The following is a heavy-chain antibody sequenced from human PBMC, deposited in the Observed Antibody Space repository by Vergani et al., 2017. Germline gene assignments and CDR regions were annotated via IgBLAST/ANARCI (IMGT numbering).Heavy chain of an antibody. CDR3: AKWGPRITMRALGAFDI. V-gene: IGHV3-23*01. J-gene: IGHJ3*02. CDR1: GFTFSSYA. D-gene: IGHD3-22*01. Sequence: EVQLLESGGGLVQPGGSLRLSCAASGFTFSSYAMSWVRQAPGKGLEWVSAISGSGGSTYYADSVKGRFTISRDNSKNTLYLQMNSLRAEDTAVYYCAKWGPRITMRALGAFDIWGQGTMVTVSS. CDR2: ISGSGGST.